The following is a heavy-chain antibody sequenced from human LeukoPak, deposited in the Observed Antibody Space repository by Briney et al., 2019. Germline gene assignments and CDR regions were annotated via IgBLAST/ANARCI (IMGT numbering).Heavy chain of an antibody. CDR2: IYHSGST. V-gene: IGHV4-38-2*02. D-gene: IGHD5-12*01. J-gene: IGHJ4*02. CDR1: GYSISSGYY. CDR3: ARDYSGYEGVPDY. Sequence: SETLSLTCAVSGYSISSGYYWGWIRQPPGKGLEWIGSIYHSGSTYYNPSLKSRVTISVDTSKNQFSLKLSSVTAADTVVYYCARDYSGYEGVPDYWGQGTLVTVSS.